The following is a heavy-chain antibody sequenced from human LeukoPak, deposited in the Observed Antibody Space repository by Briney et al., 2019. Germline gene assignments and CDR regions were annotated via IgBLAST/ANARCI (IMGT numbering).Heavy chain of an antibody. CDR3: ASTFPYCGGGSCAL. J-gene: IGHJ4*02. D-gene: IGHD2-15*01. CDR2: ISSSGDKI. CDR1: GLTFSRDA. V-gene: IGHV3-48*03. Sequence: GGCLKLSCAASGLTFSRDAMNWVRQAPGMGLEWISYISSSGDKIYYAESVKGRFTISRDNAKNSLYLQMNSLRAEDTAIYYCASTFPYCGGGSCALGGQGTLVTVSS.